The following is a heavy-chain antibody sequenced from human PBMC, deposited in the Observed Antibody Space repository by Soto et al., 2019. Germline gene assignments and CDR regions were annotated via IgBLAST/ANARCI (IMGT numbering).Heavy chain of an antibody. Sequence: PSETLSLTCTVSGGSISSSSYYWGWIRQPPGKGLEWIGSIYYSGSTYYNPSLKSRVTISVDTSKNQFSLKLSSVTAADTAVYYCARRRYCSSTSCYTGPPQYYYGMDVWGQMPTVTVS. V-gene: IGHV4-39*01. CDR3: ARRRYCSSTSCYTGPPQYYYGMDV. D-gene: IGHD2-2*02. CDR1: GGSISSSSYY. J-gene: IGHJ6*02. CDR2: IYYSGST.